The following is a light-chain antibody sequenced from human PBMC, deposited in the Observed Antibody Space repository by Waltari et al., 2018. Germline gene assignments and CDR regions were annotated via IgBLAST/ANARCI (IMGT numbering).Light chain of an antibody. Sequence: PGTASLSPGERVTLSCRASQSVGSSSLAWYQQKPGQAPRLVIYRASRRATGIPDRFSGSGSGTDFSLTISRLEPEDFAVYYCQQHGTLPATFGQGTKVEIK. CDR2: RAS. J-gene: IGKJ1*01. CDR1: QSVGSSS. V-gene: IGKV3-20*01. CDR3: QQHGTLPAT.